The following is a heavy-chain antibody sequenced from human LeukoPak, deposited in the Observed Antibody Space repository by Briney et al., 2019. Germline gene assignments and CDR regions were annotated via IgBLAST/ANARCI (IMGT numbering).Heavy chain of an antibody. CDR2: ISSSSTTI. CDR3: AREDYGPEY. J-gene: IGHJ4*02. D-gene: IGHD4-17*01. V-gene: IGHV3-48*04. Sequence: GGSLRLSCVASGFTFSSSSMNWVRQAPGKGLEWVAFISSSSTTIYYADSVKGRFTISRDNAKNSLSLQMNSLRADDTAVYYCAREDYGPEYWGQGTLVSVSS. CDR1: GFTFSSSS.